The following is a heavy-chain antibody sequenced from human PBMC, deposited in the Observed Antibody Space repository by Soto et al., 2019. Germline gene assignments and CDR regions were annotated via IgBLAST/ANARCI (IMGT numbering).Heavy chain of an antibody. D-gene: IGHD1-1*01. CDR1: GGSISSYY. V-gene: IGHV4-59*08. Sequence: QVQLQESGPGLVKPSETLSLTCTVSGGSISSYYWSWIRQPPGKGLEWIGNIYYGGSTNYNPPLKGRVTIAVDTSKNQFSLKLSSVTAADTAVYYCARRYGYSFDYWGQGTLVTVSS. J-gene: IGHJ4*02. CDR2: IYYGGST. CDR3: ARRYGYSFDY.